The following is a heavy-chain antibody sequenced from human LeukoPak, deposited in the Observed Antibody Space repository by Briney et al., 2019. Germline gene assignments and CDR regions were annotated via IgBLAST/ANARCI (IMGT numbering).Heavy chain of an antibody. D-gene: IGHD3-9*01. V-gene: IGHV1-2*02. Sequence: ASVKVSCKASGYTFTGYYMHWVRQAPGQGLEWMGWINPSSGGTNYAQKFQGRVTMTRDTSISTAYMELSRLRSDDTAVYYCARGIDDILTGYGFEEFWFDPWGQGTLVTVSS. CDR3: ARGIDDILTGYGFEEFWFDP. J-gene: IGHJ5*02. CDR2: INPSSGGT. CDR1: GYTFTGYY.